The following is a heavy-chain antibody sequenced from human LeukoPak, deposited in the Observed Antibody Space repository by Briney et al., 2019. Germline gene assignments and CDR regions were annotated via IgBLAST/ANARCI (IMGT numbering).Heavy chain of an antibody. D-gene: IGHD1-26*01. CDR1: GFTFSSYA. V-gene: IGHV3-23*01. J-gene: IGHJ4*02. Sequence: GGSLRLSCAASGFTFSSYAMSWVRQAPGKGLEWVSAISGSGGSTYYADSVKGRFTISRDNAKNSLYLQMNSLRAEDTAVYYCARGLERWETLDYWGQGTLVTVSS. CDR2: ISGSGGST. CDR3: ARGLERWETLDY.